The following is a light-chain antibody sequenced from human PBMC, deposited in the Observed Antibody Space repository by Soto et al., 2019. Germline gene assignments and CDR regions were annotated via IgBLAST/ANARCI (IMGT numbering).Light chain of an antibody. CDR3: TSYTSTSTYV. CDR2: EVS. CDR1: SSDVGNYIY. V-gene: IGLV2-14*01. Sequence: SAVTQSATVSVSPGLTITTFRTGTSSDVGNYIYVFWFQQHPGKAPKLIISEVSNRPSGVSSRFSGSKSGNTASLTISGLQAEDEAHYYCTSYTSTSTYVFGTGTKVTVL. J-gene: IGLJ1*01.